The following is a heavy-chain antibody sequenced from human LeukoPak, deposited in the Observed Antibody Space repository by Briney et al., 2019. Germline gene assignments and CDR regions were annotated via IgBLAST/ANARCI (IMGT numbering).Heavy chain of an antibody. CDR2: IFYSGST. J-gene: IGHJ4*02. V-gene: IGHV4-59*08. CDR3: ARKGYFDS. CDR1: GGSISSYY. Sequence: TSETLSLTCTVSGGSISSYYWNWIRQPPGKGLEWIGYIFYSGSTSYNPSLKSRVTISLDTSKNQFSLKLTSVTAADTAMYYCARKGYFDSWGQGTLVTVSS.